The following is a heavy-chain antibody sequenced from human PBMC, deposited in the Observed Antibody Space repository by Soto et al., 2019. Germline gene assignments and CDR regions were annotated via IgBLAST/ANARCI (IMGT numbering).Heavy chain of an antibody. Sequence: SETLSLTCTVSGGSISSGGYYWSWIRQHPGKGLEWIGYIYYSGSTYYNPSLKSRVTISVDTSKNQFSLKLSSVTAADTAVYYCARVVVAHYYYGMDVWGQGTTVTVSS. CDR3: ARVVVAHYYYGMDV. CDR2: IYYSGST. J-gene: IGHJ6*02. D-gene: IGHD2-15*01. V-gene: IGHV4-31*03. CDR1: GGSISSGGYY.